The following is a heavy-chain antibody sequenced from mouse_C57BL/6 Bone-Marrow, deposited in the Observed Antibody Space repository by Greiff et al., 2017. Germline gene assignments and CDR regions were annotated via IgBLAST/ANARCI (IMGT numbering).Heavy chain of an antibody. CDR2: ISDGGSYT. J-gene: IGHJ4*01. D-gene: IGHD2-4*01. CDR3: ARGEGYYDSLYYAMDY. V-gene: IGHV5-4*01. CDR1: GFTFSSYA. Sequence: EVLLVESGGGLVKPGGSLKLSCAASGFTFSSYAMSWVRQTPEKRLEWVATISDGGSYTYYPDNVKGRFTISRDNAKNNLYLQMSHLKSEDTAMYYCARGEGYYDSLYYAMDYWGQGTSVTVSS.